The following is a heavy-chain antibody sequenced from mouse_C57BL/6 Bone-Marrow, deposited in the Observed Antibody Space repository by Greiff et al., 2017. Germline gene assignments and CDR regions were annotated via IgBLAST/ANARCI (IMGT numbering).Heavy chain of an antibody. J-gene: IGHJ3*01. CDR1: GYTFTDYN. CDR3: ARRYGSLPPWFAY. Sequence: VQLQQSGPELVKPGASVKMSCTASGYTFTDYNMHWVKQSHGKSLEWIGYINPNNGGTSYNQKFKGKATLTVNKSSSTAYMELRSLTSEDSAVYYCARRYGSLPPWFAYWGQGTLVTVSA. D-gene: IGHD1-1*01. V-gene: IGHV1-22*01. CDR2: INPNNGGT.